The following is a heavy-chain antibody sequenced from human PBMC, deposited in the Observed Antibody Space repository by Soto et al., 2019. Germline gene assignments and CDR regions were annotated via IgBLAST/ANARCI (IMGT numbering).Heavy chain of an antibody. CDR3: ARAXPPGPAIAAAGTGWFDP. J-gene: IGHJ5*02. D-gene: IGHD6-13*01. Sequence: SETLSLTCTVSGGSISSGGYYWSWIRQHPGKGLEWIGYIYYSGSTYYNPSLKSRVTISVDTSKNQFSLKLSSVTAADTAVYYCARAXPPGPAIAAAGTGWFDPWGQGTLVTVSS. V-gene: IGHV4-31*03. CDR1: GGSISSGGYY. CDR2: IYYSGST.